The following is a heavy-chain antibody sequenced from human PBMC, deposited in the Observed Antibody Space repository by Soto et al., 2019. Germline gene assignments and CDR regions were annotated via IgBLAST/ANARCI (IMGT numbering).Heavy chain of an antibody. V-gene: IGHV4-59*01. D-gene: IGHD5-12*01. CDR1: GGSFSGYY. Sequence: SETLSLTCAVYGGSFSGYYWSWIRQPPGKGLEWIGYIYYSGTTNYNPSLKSRVTISVDTSKNQFSLKLTSVTAADTALYYCARDLGSGYYRYWGQGTLVTVSS. CDR2: IYYSGTT. J-gene: IGHJ4*02. CDR3: ARDLGSGYYRY.